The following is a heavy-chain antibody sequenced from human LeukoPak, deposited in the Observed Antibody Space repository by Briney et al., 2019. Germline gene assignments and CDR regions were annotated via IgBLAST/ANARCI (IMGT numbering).Heavy chain of an antibody. CDR1: GFTFDDYA. D-gene: IGHD2-15*01. Sequence: GGSLRLSCAASGFTFDDYAMHWVRQAPGKGLEWVSGITWNSGSIDYADSVKGRFTISRDNAKNSLYPQMNSLRAEDTALYYCAKDMWGKVVVAATFDYWGQGTLVTVSS. CDR3: AKDMWGKVVVAATFDY. J-gene: IGHJ4*02. V-gene: IGHV3-9*01. CDR2: ITWNSGSI.